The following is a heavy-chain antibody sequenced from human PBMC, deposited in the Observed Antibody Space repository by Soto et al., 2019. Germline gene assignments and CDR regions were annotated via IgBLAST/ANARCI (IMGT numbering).Heavy chain of an antibody. CDR2: INPSGGST. CDR1: GYTFTSYY. J-gene: IGHJ5*02. CDR3: AKGRAYYYGRSGFDP. D-gene: IGHD3-10*01. Sequence: ASVKVSCKASGYTFTSYYMHWVRQAPGQGLEWMGIINPSGGSTSYAQKFQGRVTMTRDNAKNTLYLQMNSLRAEDTAVYYCAKGRAYYYGRSGFDPWGQGTLVTAPQ. V-gene: IGHV1-46*01.